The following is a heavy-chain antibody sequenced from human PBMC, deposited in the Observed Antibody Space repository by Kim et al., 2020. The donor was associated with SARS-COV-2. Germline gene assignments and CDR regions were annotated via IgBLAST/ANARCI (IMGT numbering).Heavy chain of an antibody. Sequence: GGSLRLSCAASGFTFSDSAMHWVRQASGKGLEWVGRIRTKAKNYATAYAASVKGRFTISRDDSKNTAYLQMNSLKTEDTAVYYCLATVTTFAFDICGQGTMVTVSS. CDR1: GFTFSDSA. D-gene: IGHD4-17*01. V-gene: IGHV3-73*01. CDR3: LATVTTFAFDI. CDR2: IRTKAKNYAT. J-gene: IGHJ3*02.